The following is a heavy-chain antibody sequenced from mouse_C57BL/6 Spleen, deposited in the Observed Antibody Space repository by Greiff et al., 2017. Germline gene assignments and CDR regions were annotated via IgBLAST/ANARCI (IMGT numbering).Heavy chain of an antibody. CDR3: ARAVYDGYSPYYFDY. V-gene: IGHV1-55*01. D-gene: IGHD2-3*01. Sequence: QVQLKQPGAELVKPGASVTMSCKASGYTFTSYWITWVKQRPGQGLEWIGDIYPGSGSTKYNEKFKNKATLTVDTSSSTAYMQLSSLTSEDSAVYYCARAVYDGYSPYYFDYWGQGTTLTVSS. J-gene: IGHJ2*01. CDR1: GYTFTSYW. CDR2: IYPGSGST.